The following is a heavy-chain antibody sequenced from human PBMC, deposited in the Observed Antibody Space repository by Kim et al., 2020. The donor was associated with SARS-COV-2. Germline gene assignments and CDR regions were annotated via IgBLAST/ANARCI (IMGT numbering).Heavy chain of an antibody. D-gene: IGHD4-17*01. Sequence: ADSVKGRFTISRDNSKNTLYLQMNSLRAEDTAVYYCARARMTTVTTCVDYWGQGTLVTVSS. CDR3: ARARMTTVTTCVDY. J-gene: IGHJ4*02. V-gene: IGHV3-30*01.